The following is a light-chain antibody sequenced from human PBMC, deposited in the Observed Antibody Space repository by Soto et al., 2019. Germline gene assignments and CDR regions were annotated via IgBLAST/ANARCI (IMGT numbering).Light chain of an antibody. V-gene: IGLV2-8*01. J-gene: IGLJ1*01. CDR1: SSDVGGYNY. CDR3: SSYAGSSNV. CDR2: EVN. Sequence: TGTSSDVGGYNYVSWYQQHPGKAPKLMIYEVNKRPSGVPDRFSGSKSGNTASLTVSGLQAEDEADYYCSSYAGSSNVFGTGTKLTVL.